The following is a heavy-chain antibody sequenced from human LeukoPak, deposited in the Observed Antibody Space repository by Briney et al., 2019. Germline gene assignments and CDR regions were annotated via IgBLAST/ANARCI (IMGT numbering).Heavy chain of an antibody. CDR3: ARELPAGGYNLRRYLDY. Sequence: PSETLSLTCTVSGGSISSYHWSWIRQPPGKGLEWIGYIYYSGSTNYNPSLKSRVTISVDTSKNQFSLKLSSVTAADTAVYYCARELPAGGYNLRRYLDYWGQGTLVTVSS. CDR1: GGSISSYH. D-gene: IGHD5-24*01. J-gene: IGHJ4*02. V-gene: IGHV4-59*01. CDR2: IYYSGST.